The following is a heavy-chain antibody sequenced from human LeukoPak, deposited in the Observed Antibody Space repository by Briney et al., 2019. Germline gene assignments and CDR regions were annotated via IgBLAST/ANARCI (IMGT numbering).Heavy chain of an antibody. CDR1: GFTFNIYA. J-gene: IGHJ4*02. D-gene: IGHD2-21*01. CDR3: VKYHNSCYSV. V-gene: IGHV3-64D*06. Sequence: GGSLRLSCSASGFTFNIYAMHWVRQAPGKGLEYVSAISTDGGGTYYADSVKGRFTISRDNSKNTLYPQMSSLRTEDTAVYYCVKYHNSCYSVWGQGTLVAVSS. CDR2: ISTDGGGT.